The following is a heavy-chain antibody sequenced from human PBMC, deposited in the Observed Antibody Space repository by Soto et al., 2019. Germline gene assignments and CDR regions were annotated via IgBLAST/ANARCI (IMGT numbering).Heavy chain of an antibody. D-gene: IGHD3-22*01. CDR1: GGSISSGGYY. Sequence: PSETLSLTCPVSGGSISSGGYYWGWIRQHPGKGLEWIGYIYYSGSTYYNPSLKSRVTISVDTSKNQFSLKLSSVTAADTAVYYCARGYYYDSSGYYPFAKDWGQGTLVTVSS. J-gene: IGHJ4*02. CDR3: ARGYYYDSSGYYPFAKD. CDR2: IYYSGST. V-gene: IGHV4-31*03.